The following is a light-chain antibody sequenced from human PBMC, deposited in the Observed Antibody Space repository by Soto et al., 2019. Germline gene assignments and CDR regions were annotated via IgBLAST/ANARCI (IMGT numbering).Light chain of an antibody. Sequence: EHVLTQSPATLSFSPGERATLSCRASQSVSSYLAWYQQKPGQAPRLLIYEASNRATGIPARFSGSGSGTDFTLTISSLEPEDFAVYYCQQRSNWPRITFGGGTKVDIK. CDR2: EAS. CDR3: QQRSNWPRIT. V-gene: IGKV3-11*01. CDR1: QSVSSY. J-gene: IGKJ4*01.